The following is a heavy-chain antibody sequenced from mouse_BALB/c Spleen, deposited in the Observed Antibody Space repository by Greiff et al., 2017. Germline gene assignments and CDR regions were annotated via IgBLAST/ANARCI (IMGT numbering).Heavy chain of an antibody. CDR3: TRDRDSWFAY. V-gene: IGHV5-6-4*01. D-gene: IGHD3-1*01. CDR1: GFTFSSYT. Sequence: EVQLVESGGGLVKPGGSLKLSCAASGFTFSSYTMSWVRQTPEQRLEWVATISSGGSYTYYPDSVKGRFTISRDNAKNTLYLQMSSLKSEDTAMYYCTRDRDSWFAYWGQGTLVTVSA. J-gene: IGHJ3*01. CDR2: ISSGGSYT.